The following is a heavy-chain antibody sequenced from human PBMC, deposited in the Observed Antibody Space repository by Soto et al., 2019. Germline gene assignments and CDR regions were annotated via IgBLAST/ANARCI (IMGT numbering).Heavy chain of an antibody. CDR2: IYHSGST. V-gene: IGHV4-38-2*02. J-gene: IGHJ4*02. D-gene: IGHD6-13*01. CDR3: ARDLTPGIAAAGLDY. Sequence: SETLSLTCAVSGYSISSGYYWGWIRQPPGKGLEWIGSIYHSGSTYYNPSLKSRVTISVETSKNQFSLKLSAVTAADTAVYYCARDLTPGIAAAGLDYWGQGTLVTVSS. CDR1: GYSISSGYY.